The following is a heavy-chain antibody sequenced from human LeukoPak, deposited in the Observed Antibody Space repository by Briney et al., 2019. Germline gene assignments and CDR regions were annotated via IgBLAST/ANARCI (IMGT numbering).Heavy chain of an antibody. D-gene: IGHD3-3*01. CDR1: GGSFSGYY. J-gene: IGHJ4*02. V-gene: IGHV4-34*01. CDR2: INHSGST. CDR3: ARRKYYDFWSGL. Sequence: SETLSLTCAVYGGSFSGYYWSWIRQPPGKGLEWIGEINHSGSTNYNPSLKSRVTISVDTSKNQFSLKLSSVTAADTAVYYCARRKYYDFWSGLWGQGTLVTVSS.